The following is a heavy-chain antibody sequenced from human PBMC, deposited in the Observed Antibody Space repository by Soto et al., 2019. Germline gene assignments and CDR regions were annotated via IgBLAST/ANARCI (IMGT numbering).Heavy chain of an antibody. J-gene: IGHJ4*02. D-gene: IGHD5-18*01. CDR3: AHSSPTALIRAEFDY. Sequence: QITLKESGPPLVKPTQTLTLTCTFSGFSLSTSGVGVGWIRQPPGKALEWLALIYWDDDKRYSPSLKSRLTITKDTYKNQVVLTMTTMDPVDTATYYCAHSSPTALIRAEFDYWGQGTLVTVSS. CDR2: IYWDDDK. CDR1: GFSLSTSGVG. V-gene: IGHV2-5*02.